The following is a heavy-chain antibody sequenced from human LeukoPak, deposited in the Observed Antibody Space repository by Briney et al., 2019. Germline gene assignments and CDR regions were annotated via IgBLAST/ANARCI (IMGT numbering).Heavy chain of an antibody. D-gene: IGHD2-8*01. CDR2: ISSSSSYI. Sequence: GGSLRLACAASGFTFSSYSMNWVRQAPGKGLEWVSSISSSSSYIYYADSVKGRFTISRDNAKNSLYLQMNSLRAEDTAVYYCARGLGGGVSYWGQGTLVTVSS. CDR3: ARGLGGGVSY. J-gene: IGHJ4*02. V-gene: IGHV3-21*04. CDR1: GFTFSSYS.